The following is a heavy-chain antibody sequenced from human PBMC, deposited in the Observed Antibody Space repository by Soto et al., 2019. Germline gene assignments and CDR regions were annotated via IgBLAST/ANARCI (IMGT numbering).Heavy chain of an antibody. CDR2: INAGNGNT. CDR1: GYTFTSYA. V-gene: IGHV1-3*01. J-gene: IGHJ4*02. Sequence: QVQLVQSGAEVKKPGASVKVSCKASGYTFTSYAMHWVRQAPGQRLEWMGWINAGNGNTKYSQKFQGRFTINRHTSASTAKMELSSLRSEDTAVYSCARDLPPVDYWGQGTLVTVSS. CDR3: ARDLPPVDY.